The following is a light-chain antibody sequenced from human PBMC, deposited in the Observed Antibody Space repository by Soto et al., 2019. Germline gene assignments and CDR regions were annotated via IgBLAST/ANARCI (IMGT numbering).Light chain of an antibody. CDR1: KLGDKY. V-gene: IGLV3-1*01. CDR3: QAWDSDTALYV. CDR2: QDN. Sequence: SYELTQPPSVSVSPGQTASITCSGDKLGDKYACWYQQKPGQSPVLAIYQDNKRPSGIPERFSGSNSGNTATLTISGTQAMDEADYYCQAWDSDTALYVFGTGTKLTVL. J-gene: IGLJ1*01.